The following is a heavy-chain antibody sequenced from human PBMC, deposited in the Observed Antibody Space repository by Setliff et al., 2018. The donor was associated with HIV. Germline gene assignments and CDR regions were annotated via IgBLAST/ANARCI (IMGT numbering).Heavy chain of an antibody. CDR2: IYTTGST. Sequence: SETLSLTCTVSGGSMSTHYWSWIRQTPGKGLEWMGHIYTTGSTHYNPSLRSRVTISIDTSKSHFSLRLKSVTAADTALYYCASGSPFDGFDMWGQGTMVTVSS. V-gene: IGHV4-59*11. CDR1: GGSMSTHY. CDR3: ASGSPFDGFDM. J-gene: IGHJ3*02. D-gene: IGHD1-26*01.